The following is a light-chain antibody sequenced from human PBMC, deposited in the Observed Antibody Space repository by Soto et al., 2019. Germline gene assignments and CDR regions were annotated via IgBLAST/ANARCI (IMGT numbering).Light chain of an antibody. CDR2: KAS. V-gene: IGKV1-5*03. J-gene: IGKJ1*01. Sequence: DIQMNQSPSTLSGSVGDRVTITCRASQTISSWLAWYQQKPGKAPKLLIYKASSLESGVPSRFSGSGSGTEFTLTISSLQPDDFATYYCQQYNIYSWTFGQGANV. CDR3: QQYNIYSWT. CDR1: QTISSW.